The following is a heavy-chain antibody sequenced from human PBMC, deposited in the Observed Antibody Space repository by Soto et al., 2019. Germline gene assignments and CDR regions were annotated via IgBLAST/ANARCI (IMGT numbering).Heavy chain of an antibody. CDR1: GFTFSSYA. Sequence: PGGSLRLSCAASGFTFSSYAMHWVRQAPGKGLEWVAVISYDGSNKYYADSVKGRFTISRDNSKTLYLQMNSLRAEDTAVYYCAREGQADNYYYYGMDVWGQGTTVTVSS. CDR3: AREGQADNYYYYGMDV. V-gene: IGHV3-30-3*01. D-gene: IGHD2-15*01. CDR2: ISYDGSNK. J-gene: IGHJ6*02.